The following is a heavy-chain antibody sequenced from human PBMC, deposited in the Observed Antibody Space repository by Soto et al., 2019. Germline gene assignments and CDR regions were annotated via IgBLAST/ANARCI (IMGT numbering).Heavy chain of an antibody. CDR2: IYYSGST. Sequence: SETLSLACTVSGGSISICGYYLTWIRQHPGKGLEWIGYIYYSGSTYYNPSLKSRVTISVDTSKNQFSLKLSSLTAADTAAYYCARGGYPWSDPRGQGTLVTVFS. CDR3: ARGGYPWSDP. J-gene: IGHJ5*02. D-gene: IGHD5-18*01. V-gene: IGHV4-31*03. CDR1: GGSISICGYY.